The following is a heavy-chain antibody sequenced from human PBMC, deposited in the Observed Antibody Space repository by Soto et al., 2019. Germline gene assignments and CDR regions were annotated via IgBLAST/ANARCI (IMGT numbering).Heavy chain of an antibody. J-gene: IGHJ4*02. V-gene: IGHV3-23*01. Sequence: PGGSLRLSCAASGFTFSNYAMTWVRQAPGKGLEWVSTITNSGRSTYYADSVKGRFTISRDNSKNTLYLQMNSLRAEDTAVYFCAKRPASIICFDYWGQGALVTVSS. D-gene: IGHD3-10*01. CDR2: ITNSGRST. CDR1: GFTFSNYA. CDR3: AKRPASIICFDY.